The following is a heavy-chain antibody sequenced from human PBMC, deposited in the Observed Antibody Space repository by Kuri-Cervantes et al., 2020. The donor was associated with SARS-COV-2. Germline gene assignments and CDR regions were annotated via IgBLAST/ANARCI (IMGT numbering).Heavy chain of an antibody. V-gene: IGHV1-24*01. CDR2: FDPEQREI. Sequence: ASVKVSCKVSGNTLTELPLHWVRQAPGKGLEWMGGFDPEQREIIYAQKFQGRVSMTEDTSTDTAYMELSSLRAEDTAVYYCARELVVRAAIYVFDIWGQGTMVTVSS. D-gene: IGHD2-2*02. J-gene: IGHJ3*02. CDR3: ARELVVRAAIYVFDI. CDR1: GNTLTELP.